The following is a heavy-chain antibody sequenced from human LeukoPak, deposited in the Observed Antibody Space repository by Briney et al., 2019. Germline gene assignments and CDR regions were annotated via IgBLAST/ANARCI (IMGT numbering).Heavy chain of an antibody. V-gene: IGHV3-23*01. J-gene: IGHJ4*02. CDR2: ISGSGGST. D-gene: IGHD6-13*01. Sequence: GGSLRLSCAASGFTFSSYAMNWVRQAPGKGLEWVSAISGSGGSTYYADSVKGRFTISRDNAKNSLYLQINSVRAEDTAVYYCARDWASTGKVFDYWGQGTLVTVSS. CDR3: ARDWASTGKVFDY. CDR1: GFTFSSYA.